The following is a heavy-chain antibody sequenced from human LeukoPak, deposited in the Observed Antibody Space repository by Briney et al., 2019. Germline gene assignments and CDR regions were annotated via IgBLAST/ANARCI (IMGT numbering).Heavy chain of an antibody. CDR3: ARIDYYDSSGSYYGMDV. CDR2: IKQDGGEK. Sequence: GGSLRLSCAASGFTFSSYWMSWVRQAPGKGLEWVANIKQDGGEKDYVDSVKGRFSISRDNAKNSLYLQMNSLRAEDTAVYYCARIDYYDSSGSYYGMDVWRQGPTVTVPS. CDR1: GFTFSSYW. V-gene: IGHV3-7*01. J-gene: IGHJ6*02. D-gene: IGHD3-22*01.